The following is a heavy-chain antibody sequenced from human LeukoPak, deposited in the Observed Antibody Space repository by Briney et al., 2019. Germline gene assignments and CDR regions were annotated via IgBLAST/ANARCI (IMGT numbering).Heavy chain of an antibody. CDR2: INHSGST. Sequence: PSETLSLTCAVYGGSFSGYYWSWIRQPPGKGLEWIGEINHSGSTNYNPSLKSRVTISVDTSKNQFSLKLSSVTAADTAVYYCARVAPPYYYGSGAADCWGQGTLVTVSS. CDR1: GGSFSGYY. CDR3: ARVAPPYYYGSGAADC. J-gene: IGHJ4*02. D-gene: IGHD3-10*01. V-gene: IGHV4-34*01.